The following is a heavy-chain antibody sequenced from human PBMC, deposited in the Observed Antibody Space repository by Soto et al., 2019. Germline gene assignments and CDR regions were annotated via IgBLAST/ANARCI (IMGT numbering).Heavy chain of an antibody. Sequence: EVQLVESGGGLVQPGRSLRLSCAASGFTFDDYAMHWVRQAPGKGLEWVSGISWNSGSIGYADSVKGRFTISRDNAKNSLYLQMNSLRAEDTALYYCAKGIVSSSWGDDYYYYGMDVWGQGTTVTVSS. J-gene: IGHJ6*02. D-gene: IGHD6-13*01. CDR2: ISWNSGSI. CDR3: AKGIVSSSWGDDYYYYGMDV. CDR1: GFTFDDYA. V-gene: IGHV3-9*01.